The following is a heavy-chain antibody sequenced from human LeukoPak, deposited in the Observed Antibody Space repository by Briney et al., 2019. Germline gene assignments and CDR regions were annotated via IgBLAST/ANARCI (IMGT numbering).Heavy chain of an antibody. CDR3: SRSSSKVGATAAFYI. D-gene: IGHD1-26*01. CDR1: GGSISSSSYY. CDR2: ISYSGTT. Sequence: SETLSLTCTVSGGSISSSSYYWGWIRQPPGEGLEWIGSISYSGTTYYNPSLKSRVTISVDTSKNQFSLRLSSVTAADTAVYYCSRSSSKVGATAAFYIWGQGTMVTVSS. J-gene: IGHJ3*02. V-gene: IGHV4-39*01.